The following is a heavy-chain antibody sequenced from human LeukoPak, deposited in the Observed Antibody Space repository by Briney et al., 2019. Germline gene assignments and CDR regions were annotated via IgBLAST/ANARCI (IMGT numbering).Heavy chain of an antibody. V-gene: IGHV1-3*01. CDR2: INAGNGNT. D-gene: IGHD3-10*01. J-gene: IGHJ4*02. CDR1: GYTFTSYA. Sequence: VASVKVSCKASGYTFTSYAMHWVRQAPGQRLEWMGWINAGNGNTKYSQKFQGRVTITRDTSASTAYMELSSLRSEDTAVYYCARVLLWFGEFSFDYWGQGTLVTVSS. CDR3: ARVLLWFGEFSFDY.